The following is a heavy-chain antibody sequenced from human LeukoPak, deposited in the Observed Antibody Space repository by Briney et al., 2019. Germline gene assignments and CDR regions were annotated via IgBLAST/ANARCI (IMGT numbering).Heavy chain of an antibody. CDR3: ARGLGSYDDY. D-gene: IGHD1-26*01. CDR2: IHHSGST. J-gene: IGHJ4*02. V-gene: IGHV4-34*01. CDR1: GASFSDYY. Sequence: SETLSLTCAVYGASFSDYYWSWLRHPPATGLEWIGEIHHSGSTNYNPSLKSRVTISVDTSKNQFSLKLNSVTAADTAVYFCARGLGSYDDYWGQGTLVTVSS.